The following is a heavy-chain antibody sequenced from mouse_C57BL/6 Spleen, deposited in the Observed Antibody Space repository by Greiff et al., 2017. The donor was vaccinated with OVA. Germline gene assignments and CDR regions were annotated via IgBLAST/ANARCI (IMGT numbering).Heavy chain of an antibody. Sequence: VQLQQPGAELVKPGASVKLSCKASGYTFTSYWMHWVKQRPGRGLEWIGRIDTNSGGTKYNEKFKSKATLTVDKPSSTAYMQLSSLTSEDSAVYYCATTAQATAWFAYWGKGTLVTVSA. CDR1: GYTFTSYW. J-gene: IGHJ3*01. D-gene: IGHD3-2*02. CDR2: IDTNSGGT. V-gene: IGHV1-72*01. CDR3: ATTAQATAWFAY.